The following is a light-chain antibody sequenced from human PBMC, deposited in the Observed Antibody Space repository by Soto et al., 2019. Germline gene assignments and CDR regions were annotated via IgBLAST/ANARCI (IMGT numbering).Light chain of an antibody. J-gene: IGLJ2*01. CDR1: SGHSNYA. V-gene: IGLV4-69*01. CDR3: QTWVSGIQV. Sequence: QPVLTQSPSASASLGASVKLTCTLSSGHSNYAIAWHQQQPEKGPRYLMKLNSDGSHSKGDGIPDRFSGSSSGAERYLTISSLQSEDEADYYCQTWVSGIQVFGGGTQLTV. CDR2: LNSDGSH.